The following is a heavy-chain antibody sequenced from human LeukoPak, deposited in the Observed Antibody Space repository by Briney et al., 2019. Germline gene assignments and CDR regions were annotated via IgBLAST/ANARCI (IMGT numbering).Heavy chain of an antibody. V-gene: IGHV4-59*08. D-gene: IGHD4-23*01. CDR2: IYYSGST. CDR3: ARHSSTPLRWSQITNRGYYFDY. J-gene: IGHJ4*02. CDR1: GGSISSYY. Sequence: PSETLSLTCTVSGGSISSYYWSWIRQPPGKGLEWIGYIYYSGSTNYNPSLKSRVTISVDTSKNQFSLKLSSVTAADTAVYYCARHSSTPLRWSQITNRGYYFDYWGQGTLVTVSS.